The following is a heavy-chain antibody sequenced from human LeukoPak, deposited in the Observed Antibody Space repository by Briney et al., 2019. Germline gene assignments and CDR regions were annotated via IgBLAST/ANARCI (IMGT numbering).Heavy chain of an antibody. CDR3: ARGDIVLMVYANYYGMDV. V-gene: IGHV1-2*04. Sequence: ASVTVSCTASGYTFTSYGISWVRQAPGQGLEWMGWINPNSGGTNYAQKFQGWVTMTRDTSISTAYMELSRLRSDDTAVYYCARGDIVLMVYANYYGMDVWGQGTTVTVSS. D-gene: IGHD2-8*01. J-gene: IGHJ6*02. CDR2: INPNSGGT. CDR1: GYTFTSYG.